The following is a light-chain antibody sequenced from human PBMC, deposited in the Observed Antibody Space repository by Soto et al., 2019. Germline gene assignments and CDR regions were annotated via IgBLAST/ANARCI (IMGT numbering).Light chain of an antibody. V-gene: IGLV2-23*01. CDR2: EGS. CDR1: SSDIGSYNR. J-gene: IGLJ2*01. Sequence: QSVPTQPASVSGSPGQSITISCTGTSSDIGSYNRVSWYQQNPGKAPKLMIYEGSKRPSGVSNRFSGSKSGNTASLTISGLQAEDEADYYCCSYAGSSTLVFGGGTKLTVL. CDR3: CSYAGSSTLV.